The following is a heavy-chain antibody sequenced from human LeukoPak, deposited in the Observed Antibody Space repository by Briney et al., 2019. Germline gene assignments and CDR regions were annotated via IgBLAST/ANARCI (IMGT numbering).Heavy chain of an antibody. Sequence: PGGSLRLSCAASGFDCSRYWMTWVRQAPGKGLEWVANIEQDGGEEYYVASVKGRFTISRDNAKNSLYLQMNSLRVEDTAVYYCARGRYVDWLFDYWGQGTLVTVSS. V-gene: IGHV3-7*03. J-gene: IGHJ4*02. CDR3: ARGRYVDWLFDY. CDR2: IEQDGGEE. D-gene: IGHD3-9*01. CDR1: GFDCSRYW.